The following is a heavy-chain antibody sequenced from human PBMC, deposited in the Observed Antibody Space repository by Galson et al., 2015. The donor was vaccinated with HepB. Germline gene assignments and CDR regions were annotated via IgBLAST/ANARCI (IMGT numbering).Heavy chain of an antibody. Sequence: SLRLSCAASGFTISSYWMSWVRQAPGKGLEWVANIKQDGSEKYYVDSVKGRFTISRDNAKNSLYLQMNSLKAEDTAVYYCARALEGVYCSGGRCYSGFWFDPWGQGTLVTVSS. CDR1: GFTISSYW. V-gene: IGHV3-7*03. CDR3: ARALEGVYCSGGRCYSGFWFDP. D-gene: IGHD2-15*01. J-gene: IGHJ5*02. CDR2: IKQDGSEK.